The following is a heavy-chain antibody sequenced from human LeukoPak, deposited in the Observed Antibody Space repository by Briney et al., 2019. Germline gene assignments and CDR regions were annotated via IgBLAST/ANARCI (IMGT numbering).Heavy chain of an antibody. CDR1: GFTFSSYG. Sequence: SGRSLRLSCAASGFTFSSYGMHWVRQAPGKGLEWVAVIWYDGSNKYYAESVKGRFTISRDNSKNTLYLQMNSLRAEDTAVYYCARDMVAVRGVIIQNYYYYYGMDVWGQGTTVTVSS. CDR3: ARDMVAVRGVIIQNYYYYYGMDV. J-gene: IGHJ6*02. D-gene: IGHD3-10*01. V-gene: IGHV3-33*01. CDR2: IWYDGSNK.